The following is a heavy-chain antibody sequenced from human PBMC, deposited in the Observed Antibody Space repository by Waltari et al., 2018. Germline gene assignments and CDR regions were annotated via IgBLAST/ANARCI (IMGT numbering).Heavy chain of an antibody. CDR2: INHSGST. J-gene: IGHJ3*02. V-gene: IGHV4-34*01. CDR3: ASGRDWNYRAFDI. Sequence: QVQLQQWGAGLLKPSETLSLTCAVYGGSFSGYYWSWIRQPPGKGLEWIGEINHSGSTNSNPSLKSRVTISVDTSKNQFSLKLSSVTAADTAVYYCASGRDWNYRAFDIWGQGTMVTVSS. D-gene: IGHD1-7*01. CDR1: GGSFSGYY.